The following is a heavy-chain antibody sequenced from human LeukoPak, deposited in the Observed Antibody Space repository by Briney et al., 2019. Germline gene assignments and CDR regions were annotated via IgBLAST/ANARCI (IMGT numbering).Heavy chain of an antibody. CDR1: GYTFTSYG. CDR2: ISAYNGNK. Sequence: ASVKVSCKASGYTFTSYGISWVRQAPGQGLEWMGWISAYNGNKNYAQKLQGRVTMTRDTSASTAYMELSRLRSEDMAVYYCARDYRGYGDAFDIWGQGTMVTVSS. J-gene: IGHJ3*02. D-gene: IGHD5-12*01. CDR3: ARDYRGYGDAFDI. V-gene: IGHV1-18*03.